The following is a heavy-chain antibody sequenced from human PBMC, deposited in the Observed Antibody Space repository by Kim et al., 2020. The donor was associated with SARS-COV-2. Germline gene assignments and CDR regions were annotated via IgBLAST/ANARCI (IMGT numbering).Heavy chain of an antibody. D-gene: IGHD3-22*01. CDR1: GFTFSSYG. V-gene: IGHV3-33*06. CDR2: ISYDGSNT. CDR3: AKALSYYYDSSGFNALDY. J-gene: IGHJ4*02. Sequence: GGSLRLSCAASGFTFSSYGMHWVRQAPGKGLEWVAVISYDGSNTYYVDSVKGRFTISRDNSKNTLYLQMNSLRAEDTAVYYCAKALSYYYDSSGFNALDYWGQGTLVTVSS.